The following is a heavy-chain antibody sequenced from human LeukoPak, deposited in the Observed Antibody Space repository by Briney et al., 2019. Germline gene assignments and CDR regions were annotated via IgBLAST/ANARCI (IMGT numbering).Heavy chain of an antibody. Sequence: GRSLRLSCAASGFTFSSYGMHWVRQAPGKGLEWVAVIWYDGSNKYYADSVKGRFTISRDNSKNTLYLQMNSLRAEDTAVYYCARDLSAAFDFWGQGILATVSS. CDR2: IWYDGSNK. CDR3: ARDLSAAFDF. J-gene: IGHJ4*02. V-gene: IGHV3-33*01. CDR1: GFTFSSYG. D-gene: IGHD6-19*01.